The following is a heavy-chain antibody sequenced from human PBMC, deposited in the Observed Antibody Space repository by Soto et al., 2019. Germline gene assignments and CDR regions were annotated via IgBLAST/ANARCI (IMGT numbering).Heavy chain of an antibody. D-gene: IGHD3-10*01. J-gene: IGHJ4*02. CDR3: ARDLPNRSGRV. CDR2: IIPIFDAT. V-gene: IGHV1-69*01. Sequence: QVQLVQSGPEVKKPGSSVKVSCKVSGGPFSTLSISWVRQAPGQGLIWMGGIIPIFDATNYAQMFQGRVTITADDSTSTAYMELSSLRSDDTAVYYCARDLPNRSGRVWGPGT. CDR1: GGPFSTLS.